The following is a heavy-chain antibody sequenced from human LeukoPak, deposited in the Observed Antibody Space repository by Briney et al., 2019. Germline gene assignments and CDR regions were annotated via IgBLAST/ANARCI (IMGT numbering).Heavy chain of an antibody. J-gene: IGHJ5*02. CDR3: AKDRNYYDSSAPPWFDP. Sequence: SGGSLRLSCAASGFTFSSYGMHWVRQAPGKGLEWVAFIRYDGSNKYYADSVKGRFTISRDNSKNTLYLQMNSLRAEDTAVYYCAKDRNYYDSSAPPWFDPWGQGTLVTVSS. D-gene: IGHD3-22*01. V-gene: IGHV3-30*02. CDR1: GFTFSSYG. CDR2: IRYDGSNK.